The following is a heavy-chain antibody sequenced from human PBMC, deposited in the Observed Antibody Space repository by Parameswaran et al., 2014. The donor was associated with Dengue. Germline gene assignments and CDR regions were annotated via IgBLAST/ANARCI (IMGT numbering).Heavy chain of an antibody. CDR3: ARIRHGDLDSYYYYMDV. D-gene: IGHD4-17*01. CDR2: IFSNDEK. Sequence: ARWIRQPPGKALEWVAQIFSNDEKSYRTPLKSRLTISKDTSKSQVVLTMTNMDPVDTATYYCARIRHGDLDSYYYYMDVWGEGTTVTVSS. V-gene: IGHV2-26*01. J-gene: IGHJ6*03.